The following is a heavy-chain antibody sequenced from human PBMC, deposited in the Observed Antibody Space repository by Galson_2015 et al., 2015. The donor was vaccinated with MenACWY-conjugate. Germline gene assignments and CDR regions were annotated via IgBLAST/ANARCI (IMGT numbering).Heavy chain of an antibody. CDR3: ARDRSAGYSNGDGFDI. D-gene: IGHD6-19*01. V-gene: IGHV3-30*02. CDR2: IQYDGSYK. Sequence: LRLSCAASGFTFHLYAMHWVRPGPGKGLGWVAFIQYDGSYKYYADSVKGRFTISRDNSKNTLYLQMNSLRPEDTAVYYCARDRSAGYSNGDGFDIWGQGTMVTVSS. CDR1: GFTFHLYA. J-gene: IGHJ3*02.